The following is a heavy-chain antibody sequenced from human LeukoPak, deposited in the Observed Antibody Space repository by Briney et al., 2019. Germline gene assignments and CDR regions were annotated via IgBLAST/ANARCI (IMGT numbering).Heavy chain of an antibody. CDR2: ISGRSSHM. CDR3: VRAFPPLRTSTAGDF. D-gene: IGHD6-25*01. Sequence: PGGSLRLSCTASGFTFSDYDMNWVRQAPGKRLEWVSSISGRSSHMYYADSAKGRFSISRDNAKNSVYLQMNSLRAEDTAVYYCVRAFPPLRTSTAGDFWGQGTLVTVSS. J-gene: IGHJ4*02. V-gene: IGHV3-21*06. CDR1: GFTFSDYD.